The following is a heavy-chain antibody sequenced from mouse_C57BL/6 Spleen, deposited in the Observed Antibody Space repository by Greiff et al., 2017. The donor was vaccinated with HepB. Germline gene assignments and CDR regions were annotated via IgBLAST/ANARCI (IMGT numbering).Heavy chain of an antibody. J-gene: IGHJ1*03. CDR2: INYDGSST. Sequence: EVMLVESEGGLVQPGSSMKLSCTASGFTFSDYYMAWVRQVPEKGLEWVANINYDGSSTYYLDSLKSRFIISRDNAKNILYLQMSSLKSEDTATYYCARITGDWYFDVWGTGTTVTVSS. CDR3: ARITGDWYFDV. V-gene: IGHV5-16*01. D-gene: IGHD4-1*01. CDR1: GFTFSDYY.